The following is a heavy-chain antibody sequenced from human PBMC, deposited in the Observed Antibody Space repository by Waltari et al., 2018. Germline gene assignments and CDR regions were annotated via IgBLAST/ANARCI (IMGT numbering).Heavy chain of an antibody. CDR1: GGSIISGDYY. J-gene: IGHJ5*02. CDR3: AREDITIFGVVSVGWFDP. V-gene: IGHV4-30-4*08. Sequence: QVQLQESGPGLVKPSQTLSLTCTVSGGSIISGDYYWSWIRQTTGKGMEWIRNHYSIGSTYYNPSLKSRVTISVDTSKNQFSLKLSSVTAADTAVYYCAREDITIFGVVSVGWFDPWGQGTLVTVSS. D-gene: IGHD3-3*01. CDR2: HYSIGST.